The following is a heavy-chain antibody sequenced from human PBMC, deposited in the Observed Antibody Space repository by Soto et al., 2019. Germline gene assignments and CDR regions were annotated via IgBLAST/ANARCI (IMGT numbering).Heavy chain of an antibody. CDR1: GGTFSSYA. V-gene: IGHV1-69*01. CDR3: ARSMTTVTPVYYYYGMDV. CDR2: IIPIFGTA. J-gene: IGHJ6*02. Sequence: VQLVQSGAEVKKPGSSVKVSCKASGGTFSSYAISWVRQAPGQGLEWMGGIIPIFGTANYAQKFQGRVTITADESTSTAYMELSSLRSEDTAVYYCARSMTTVTPVYYYYGMDVWGQGTTVTVSS. D-gene: IGHD4-17*01.